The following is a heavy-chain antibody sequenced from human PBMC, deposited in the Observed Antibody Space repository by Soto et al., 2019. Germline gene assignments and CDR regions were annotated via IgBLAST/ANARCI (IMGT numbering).Heavy chain of an antibody. CDR2: IYHSGDT. CDR1: GAYVNTGGYY. J-gene: IGHJ4*02. V-gene: IGHV4-31*03. CDR3: ARAPGNERLDY. Sequence: QVQLQESGPGLVKPSQTLSLTCTVSGAYVNTGGYYWIWVRQYPGKGLEWIGYIYHSGDTYYNPSLKSRLTISVDTSKNHFSLSLSSVTVADTAVYYCARAPGNERLDYWGQGTLVIVSS. D-gene: IGHD1-1*01.